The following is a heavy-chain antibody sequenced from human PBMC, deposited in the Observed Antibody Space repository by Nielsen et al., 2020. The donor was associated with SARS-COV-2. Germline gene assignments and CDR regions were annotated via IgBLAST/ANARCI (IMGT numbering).Heavy chain of an antibody. V-gene: IGHV3-20*04. D-gene: IGHD3-10*01. Sequence: GESMKISCAASGFSFSSYEMNWVRQAPGKGLEWVSGINWNGGSKGYADSVKGRFTISRDNAKNLLYLQMNSLRAEDTAMYFCATNQYYYDSRSFFIDYWGQGTLVTVSS. CDR3: ATNQYYYDSRSFFIDY. J-gene: IGHJ4*02. CDR2: INWNGGSK. CDR1: GFSFSSYE.